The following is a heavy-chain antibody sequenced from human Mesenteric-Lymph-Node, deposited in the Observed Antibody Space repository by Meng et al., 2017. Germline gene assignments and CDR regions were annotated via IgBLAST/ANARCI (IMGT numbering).Heavy chain of an antibody. CDR3: ATGRGYYDSSGYWD. Sequence: LLQSCSGQNEPGSSLNVSCKGSGYTLTELSMHWVRQAPGKGLEWMGGFDPEDGETIYAQKFQGRVTMTEDTSTDTAYMELSSLRSEDTAVYYCATGRGYYDSSGYWDWGQGTLVTVSS. CDR2: FDPEDGET. J-gene: IGHJ4*02. D-gene: IGHD3-22*01. V-gene: IGHV1-24*01. CDR1: GYTLTELS.